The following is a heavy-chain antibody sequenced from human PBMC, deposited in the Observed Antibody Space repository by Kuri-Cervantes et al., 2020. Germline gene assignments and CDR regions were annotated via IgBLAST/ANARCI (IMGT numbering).Heavy chain of an antibody. CDR1: GYIFFTYG. V-gene: IGHV1-18*01. D-gene: IGHD3-22*01. Sequence: ASVKVSCKTSGYIFFTYGISWVRQAPRQGLEWMGWINTNSGETSYAQKFHDRVIVTTDIPTSTVYMELRNLRSDDTAVYYCARNDSNDRNRWFDPWGQGTRVTVSS. CDR2: INTNSGET. CDR3: ARNDSNDRNRWFDP. J-gene: IGHJ5*02.